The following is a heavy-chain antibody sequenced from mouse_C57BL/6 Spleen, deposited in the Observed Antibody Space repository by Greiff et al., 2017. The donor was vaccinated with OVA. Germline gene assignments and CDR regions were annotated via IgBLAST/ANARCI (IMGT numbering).Heavy chain of an antibody. CDR3: AKSEEDGYSLAY. V-gene: IGHV1-22*01. D-gene: IGHD2-3*01. CDR2: INPNNGGT. CDR1: GYTFTDYN. Sequence: VQLQQSGPELVKPGASVKMSCKASGYTFTDYNMHWVKQSHGKSLEWIGYINPNNGGTSYNQKFKGKATLTVNKSSSTAYMELRSLTSEDSAVYYCAKSEEDGYSLAYWGQGTLVTVSA. J-gene: IGHJ3*01.